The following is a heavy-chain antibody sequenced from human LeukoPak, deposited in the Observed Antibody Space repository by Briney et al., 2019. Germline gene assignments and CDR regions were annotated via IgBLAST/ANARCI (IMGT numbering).Heavy chain of an antibody. Sequence: GGSLRLSCAASGFTFSNYWMSWVRQAPGKGPEWVANIKQDRSEEHYVDSVKGRFTISRDNAKNSLYLQMNSLRAEDTAVYYCARDQGGYGYYYMDVWGKGTTVTVSS. CDR3: ARDQGGYGYYYMDV. CDR1: GFTFSNYW. V-gene: IGHV3-7*01. D-gene: IGHD5-18*01. CDR2: IKQDRSEE. J-gene: IGHJ6*03.